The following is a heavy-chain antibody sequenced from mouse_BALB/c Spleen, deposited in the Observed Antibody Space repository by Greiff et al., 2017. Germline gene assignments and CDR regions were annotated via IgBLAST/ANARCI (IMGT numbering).Heavy chain of an antibody. Sequence: VQLQQSGTVLARPGASVKMSCKASGYTFTSYWMHWVKQRPGQGLEWIGAIYPGNSDTSYNQKFKGKAKLTAVTSTSTAYMELSSLTNEDSAVYYCTREGLYYGNYGDYWGQGTTLTVSS. CDR2: IYPGNSDT. V-gene: IGHV1-5*01. CDR3: TREGLYYGNYGDY. J-gene: IGHJ2*01. CDR1: GYTFTSYW. D-gene: IGHD2-1*01.